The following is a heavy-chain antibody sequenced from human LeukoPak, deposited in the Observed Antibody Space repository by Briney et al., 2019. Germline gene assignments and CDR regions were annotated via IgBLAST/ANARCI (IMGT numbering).Heavy chain of an antibody. CDR1: GGSISSYY. D-gene: IGHD3-10*01. V-gene: IGHV4-59*08. CDR3: ATQILLCHYY. Sequence: PETLSLTCTVSGGSISSYYWSWIRQPPGKGLEWIGYIFYSGSTNYNPSLKSRVTISVDTSNNQFSLKLTSVTAADTAIYYCATQILLCHYYWGQGTLVTVSS. J-gene: IGHJ4*02. CDR2: IFYSGST.